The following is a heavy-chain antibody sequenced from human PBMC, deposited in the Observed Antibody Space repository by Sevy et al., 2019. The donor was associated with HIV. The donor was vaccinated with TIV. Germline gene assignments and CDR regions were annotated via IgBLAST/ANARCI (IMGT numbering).Heavy chain of an antibody. CDR1: GFIFSGYV. J-gene: IGHJ1*01. Sequence: GGSLRLSCAASGFIFSGYVMSWVRQAPGKGLEWVSGISASGGSTYYAHSVKGRFTISRDNSKNTLDLQMNSLRVEDTAVYYCAKDASSSRTGGTFQHWGQGTLVTVSS. V-gene: IGHV3-23*01. D-gene: IGHD6-13*01. CDR2: ISASGGST. CDR3: AKDASSSRTGGTFQH.